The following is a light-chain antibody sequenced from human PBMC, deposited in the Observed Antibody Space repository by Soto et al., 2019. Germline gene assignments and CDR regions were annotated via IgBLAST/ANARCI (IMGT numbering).Light chain of an antibody. V-gene: IGKV1-39*01. CDR2: GAS. Sequence: DIPMTQSPSSLSASVGDRVTITCRASQTITTYLNWYQQKPGKAPKLLIYGASSLQSGVPSRFTGSGSGTDFTLTINSLQPEDFATYHCQQSHSTPWTFGQGTKVEIK. J-gene: IGKJ1*01. CDR3: QQSHSTPWT. CDR1: QTITTY.